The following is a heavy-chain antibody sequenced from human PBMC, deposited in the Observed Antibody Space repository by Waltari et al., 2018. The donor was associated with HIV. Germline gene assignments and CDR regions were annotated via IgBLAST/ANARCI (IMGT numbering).Heavy chain of an antibody. D-gene: IGHD3-22*01. V-gene: IGHV4-59*01. CDR2: IYYSGST. Sequence: QVQLQESGPGLVKPSETLSLTCTVSGGSISSYDWSWLRQPPGKGLEWIGYIYYSGSTNYNPSLKSRVTISVDTSKNQFSLKLSSVTAADTAVYYCARDYYDSSGYYYGYSPWGQGTLVTVSS. J-gene: IGHJ5*02. CDR3: ARDYYDSSGYYYGYSP. CDR1: GGSISSYD.